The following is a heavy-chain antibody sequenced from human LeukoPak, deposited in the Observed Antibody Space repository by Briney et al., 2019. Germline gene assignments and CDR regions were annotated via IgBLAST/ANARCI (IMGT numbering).Heavy chain of an antibody. D-gene: IGHD5-18*01. V-gene: IGHV3-30*04. CDR1: GFTFSSYA. J-gene: IGHJ4*02. Sequence: PGGSLRLSCAASGFTFSSYAMHWVRQAPGKGLEWVAVISYDGSNKYYADSVKGRFTISSDNSKNTLYLQMNSLRAEDTAVYYCARGQWIQLLGGVDFDYWGQGTLVTVSS. CDR3: ARGQWIQLLGGVDFDY. CDR2: ISYDGSNK.